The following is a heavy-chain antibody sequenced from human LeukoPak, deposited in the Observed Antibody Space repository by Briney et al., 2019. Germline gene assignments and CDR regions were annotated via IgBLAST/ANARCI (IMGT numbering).Heavy chain of an antibody. CDR2: INSDGSST. V-gene: IGHV3-74*01. CDR1: GFTFSSYW. D-gene: IGHD2-15*01. CDR3: AREGCSGGSCYSGSSVGFDP. J-gene: IGHJ5*02. Sequence: PGGSLRLSCAASGFTFSSYWMHWVRQAPGKGLVWVSRINSDGSSTSYADSVKGRFTISRDNAKNTLYLQMNSLRAEDTAVYYSAREGCSGGSCYSGSSVGFDPWGQGTLVTVSS.